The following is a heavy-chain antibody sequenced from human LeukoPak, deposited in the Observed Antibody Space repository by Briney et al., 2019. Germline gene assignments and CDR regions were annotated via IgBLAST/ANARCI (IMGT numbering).Heavy chain of an antibody. CDR1: GFTFRNYW. V-gene: IGHV3-7*03. CDR2: IKQDGSDR. J-gene: IGHJ4*02. D-gene: IGHD3-10*01. CDR3: AKGDSYYVSGSYFFDY. Sequence: GGSLRLSCAASGFTFRNYWMSWVRQAPGTGLEWVANIKQDGSDRNYVTSVRGRFTISRDNAESSLYLQMNSLRAEDTAVYYCAKGDSYYVSGSYFFDYWGQGTLVTVSS.